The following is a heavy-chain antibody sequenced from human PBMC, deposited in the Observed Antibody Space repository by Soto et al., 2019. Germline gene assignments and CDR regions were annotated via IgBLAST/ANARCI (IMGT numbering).Heavy chain of an antibody. CDR3: ARTSATVKPHHYYYYMDV. D-gene: IGHD4-4*01. CDR2: IYYSGST. Sequence: SLSLTCTVSGGSISSYYWSWIRQPPGKGLEWIGYIYYSGSTNYNPSLKSRVTISVDTSKNQFSLKLSSVTAADTAVYYCARTSATVKPHHYYYYMDVWGKGTTVTVSS. J-gene: IGHJ6*03. CDR1: GGSISSYY. V-gene: IGHV4-59*01.